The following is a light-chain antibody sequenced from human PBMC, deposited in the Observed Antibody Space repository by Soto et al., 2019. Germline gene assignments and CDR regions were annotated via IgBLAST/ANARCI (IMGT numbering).Light chain of an antibody. J-gene: IGLJ1*01. Sequence: QYVLTQPPSASGTPGQRLTISCSGSSSNIGSKTVNWYQQLPGTAPKLLIYSNYQRPSGVPDRFSGSKSGTSASLAISGLQSEDEADYYCSAWDASLNGYVFGTGTKLTVL. V-gene: IGLV1-44*01. CDR2: SNY. CDR3: SAWDASLNGYV. CDR1: SSNIGSKT.